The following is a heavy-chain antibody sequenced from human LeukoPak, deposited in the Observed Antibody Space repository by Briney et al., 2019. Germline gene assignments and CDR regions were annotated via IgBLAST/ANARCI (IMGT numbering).Heavy chain of an antibody. CDR3: ARDPIYSGSYYYFDY. CDR2: IWYDGSNK. CDR1: GFTFSSYG. Sequence: PGRSLRLSCAASGFTFSSYGMHWVRQAPGKGLEWVAVIWYDGSNKYYADSVKGRFTISRDNSKNTLYLQMNSLRAEDTAVYYCARDPIYSGSYYYFDYWGQGTLVTVSS. J-gene: IGHJ4*02. V-gene: IGHV3-33*01. D-gene: IGHD1-26*01.